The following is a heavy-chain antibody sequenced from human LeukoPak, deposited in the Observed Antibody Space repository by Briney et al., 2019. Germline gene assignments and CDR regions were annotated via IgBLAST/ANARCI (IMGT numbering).Heavy chain of an antibody. Sequence: GGSLRLSCAASGFTFSSYWMTWVRQAPGKGLEWVANIKQDGSEKYYVGSVKGRFTISRDNAKNALYLQMNSLRAEDTAVYYCVRSGIAAAGRDYWGQGTLVTVSS. CDR2: IKQDGSEK. CDR3: VRSGIAAAGRDY. CDR1: GFTFSSYW. V-gene: IGHV3-7*01. D-gene: IGHD6-13*01. J-gene: IGHJ4*02.